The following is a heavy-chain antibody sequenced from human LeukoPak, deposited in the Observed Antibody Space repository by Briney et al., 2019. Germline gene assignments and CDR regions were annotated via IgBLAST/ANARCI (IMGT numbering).Heavy chain of an antibody. CDR3: ARDLSPYVVSDAFDI. D-gene: IGHD3-10*02. CDR1: GGTFSSYA. CDR2: IIPIFGTA. Sequence: SVKVSCKTSGGTFSSYAISWVRQAPRQGLEWMGRIIPIFGTANYAQKFQGRVTITTDESTSTAYMELSSLGSEDTAMYYCARDLSPYVVSDAFDIWGQGTMVTVSS. J-gene: IGHJ3*02. V-gene: IGHV1-69*05.